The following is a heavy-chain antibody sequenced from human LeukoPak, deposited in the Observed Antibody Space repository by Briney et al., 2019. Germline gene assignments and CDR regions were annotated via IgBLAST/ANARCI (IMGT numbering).Heavy chain of an antibody. CDR2: IKQDGSEE. CDR3: ARSHSPRPGVPVAGYGGYFDS. CDR1: GFTFSNFW. Sequence: GGSLRLSCAAPGFTFSNFWMSWVRQTPGKGLEWVANIKQDGSEEYYVDSVKGRFTISRDNAKNSLYLEMSSLRAEDTAVFYCARSHSPRPGVPVAGYGGYFDSWGQGTLVTVSS. V-gene: IGHV3-7*01. J-gene: IGHJ4*02. D-gene: IGHD6-19*01.